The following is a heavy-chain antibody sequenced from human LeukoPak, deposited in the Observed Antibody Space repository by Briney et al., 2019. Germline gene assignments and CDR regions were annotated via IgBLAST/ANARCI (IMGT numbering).Heavy chain of an antibody. CDR2: ISYDGSNK. V-gene: IGHV3-30*18. CDR1: GFTFSSYG. CDR3: AKGIAVADFDY. Sequence: PGGSLRLSCAASGFTFSSYGMHWVRQAPGKGLEWVAVISYDGSNKYYADSVKGRFTISRDNSKNTLYLQMNSLRAEDTAVYYCAKGIAVADFDYWGQGTLVTVSS. J-gene: IGHJ4*02. D-gene: IGHD6-19*01.